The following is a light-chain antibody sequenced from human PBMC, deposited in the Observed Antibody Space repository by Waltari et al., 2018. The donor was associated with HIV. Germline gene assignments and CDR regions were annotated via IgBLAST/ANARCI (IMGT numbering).Light chain of an antibody. J-gene: IGKJ2*02. CDR3: MQALQAPRT. V-gene: IGKV2-28*01. CDR2: WTS. Sequence: TVTTQSPPSLPVTSGEPASISCRSSPSLLHENDYTYVDWYQQRSGQSPQLLIDWTSNRAAGVPDRFSGSGSGADFTLKISGVEAEDVGVYYCMQALQAPRTFGEGTKLDIK. CDR1: PSLLHENDYTY.